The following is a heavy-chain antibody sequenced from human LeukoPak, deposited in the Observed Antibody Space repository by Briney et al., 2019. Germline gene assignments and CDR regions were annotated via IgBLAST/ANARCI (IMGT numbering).Heavy chain of an antibody. CDR2: IYYSGNT. V-gene: IGHV4-39*01. D-gene: IGHD6-13*01. J-gene: IGHJ4*02. CDR1: GSFISSSSYY. CDR3: ARRWSTSWTTFDC. Sequence: PSETLSLTCTVSGSFISSSSYYWAWIRQPPGKELEWIVTIYYSGNTYYNPSFKSRATISVDTSKNQFYLKLNSVTDADTALYYCARRWSTSWTTFDCWGQGTLVTVSS.